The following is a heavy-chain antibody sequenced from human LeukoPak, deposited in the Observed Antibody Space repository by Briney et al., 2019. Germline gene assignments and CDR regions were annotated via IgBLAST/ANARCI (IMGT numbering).Heavy chain of an antibody. CDR2: IYYSGST. CDR3: ARHLRFLEWHGDAFDI. D-gene: IGHD3-3*01. Sequence: KASETLSLTCTVSGGSISSYYWSWIRQPPGKGLEWIGYIYYSGSTNYNPSLKSRVTISVDTSKNQFSLKLSSVTAADTAVYYCARHLRFLEWHGDAFDIWGQGTMVTVSS. CDR1: GGSISSYY. J-gene: IGHJ3*02. V-gene: IGHV4-59*08.